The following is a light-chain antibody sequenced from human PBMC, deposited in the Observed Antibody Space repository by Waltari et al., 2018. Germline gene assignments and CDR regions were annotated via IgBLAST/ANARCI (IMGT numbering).Light chain of an antibody. Sequence: ILLTQSPDTLSLSPGDGASLSCRASQDVDSTYFAWYQQRPGQAPRLLIYGASTRATDVSDRFSGSGSGTEFTLSIRRAESEDSAVYYCQQYDTFGQGTKLMIK. V-gene: IGKV3-20*01. J-gene: IGKJ2*01. CDR3: QQYDT. CDR1: QDVDSTY. CDR2: GAS.